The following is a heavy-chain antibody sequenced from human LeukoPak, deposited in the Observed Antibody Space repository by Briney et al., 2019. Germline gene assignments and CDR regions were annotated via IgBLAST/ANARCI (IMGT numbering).Heavy chain of an antibody. D-gene: IGHD6-19*01. CDR3: ARDPYPHSTGWYYFDY. V-gene: IGHV3-33*01. J-gene: IGHJ4*02. CDR2: IWYDGSNK. CDR1: GFTFSNYG. Sequence: PGGSLRLSCAASGFTFSNYGMHWVRQAPGKGLEWVAVIWYDGSNKYYRDSVKGRFTISRDNSKSTLSLQMNSLRAEDTAVYYCARDPYPHSTGWYYFDYWGLGTLVTVSS.